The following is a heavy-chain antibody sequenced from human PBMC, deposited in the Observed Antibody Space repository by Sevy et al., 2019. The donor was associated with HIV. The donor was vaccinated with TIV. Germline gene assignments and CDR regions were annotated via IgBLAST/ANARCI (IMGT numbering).Heavy chain of an antibody. J-gene: IGHJ6*02. V-gene: IGHV3-33*01. CDR2: IWYDGSNK. Sequence: GGSLRLSCAASGFTFSSYGMHWVRQAPGKGLEWVAVIWYDGSNKYYADSVKGRFNISRDNSKNTLYLQMNSLRAEDTAVYYCAREAGVGAYYYYYGMDVCGQGTTVTVSS. CDR3: AREAGVGAYYYYYGMDV. D-gene: IGHD1-26*01. CDR1: GFTFSSYG.